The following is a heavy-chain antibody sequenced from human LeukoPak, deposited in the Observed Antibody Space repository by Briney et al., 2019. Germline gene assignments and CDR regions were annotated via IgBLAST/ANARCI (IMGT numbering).Heavy chain of an antibody. CDR2: IYYSGST. CDR1: GGSISSGGYY. Sequence: SQTLSLTCTVSGGSISSGGYYWSWIRQHPGKGLEWIGYIYYSGSTYYNPSLKSRVTISVDTSKNQFSLKLSSVTAADTAVYYCASLVGYYDSSAPLDYWGQGTLVTVSS. J-gene: IGHJ4*02. CDR3: ASLVGYYDSSAPLDY. V-gene: IGHV4-31*03. D-gene: IGHD3-22*01.